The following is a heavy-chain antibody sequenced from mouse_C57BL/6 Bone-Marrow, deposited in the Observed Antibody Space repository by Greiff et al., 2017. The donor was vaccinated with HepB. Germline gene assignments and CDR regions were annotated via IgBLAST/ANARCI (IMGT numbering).Heavy chain of an antibody. V-gene: IGHV5-4*01. D-gene: IGHD2-14*01. Sequence: EVQLVESGGGLVKPGGSLKLSCAASGFTFSSYAMSWVRQTPEKRLEWVATISDGGSYTYYPDNVKGRFTISRDNAKNNLYLQMSHLKSEDTAMYYCARDGYGGMDYWGQGTSVTVSS. J-gene: IGHJ4*01. CDR3: ARDGYGGMDY. CDR2: ISDGGSYT. CDR1: GFTFSSYA.